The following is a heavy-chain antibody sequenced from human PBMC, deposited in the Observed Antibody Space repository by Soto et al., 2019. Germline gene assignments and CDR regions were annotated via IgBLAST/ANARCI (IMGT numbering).Heavy chain of an antibody. Sequence: QVQLVESGGGVVQPGRSLRLSCAASGFTFSSYGMHWVRQAPGKGLEWVAVISYDGSNKYYADSVKGRFTISRDNSKNTLYLQMNSLRAEDTAVYYCAKERSIFGVVIRDYGMDVW. D-gene: IGHD3-3*01. CDR2: ISYDGSNK. CDR3: AKERSIFGVVIRDYGMDV. CDR1: GFTFSSYG. V-gene: IGHV3-30*18. J-gene: IGHJ6*01.